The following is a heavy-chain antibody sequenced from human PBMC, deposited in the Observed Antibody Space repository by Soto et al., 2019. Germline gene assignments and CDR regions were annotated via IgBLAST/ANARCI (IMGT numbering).Heavy chain of an antibody. CDR2: ISYDGSNK. J-gene: IGHJ6*02. Sequence: QVQLVESGGGVVQPGRSLRLSCAASGFTFSSYAMHWVRQAPGKGLEWVAVISYDGSNKYYADSVKGRFTISRDNSKNTLYLQMNSLRAEDTALYYCARQGSYGPDYYYCGMDVWGQGTTVTVSS. CDR3: ARQGSYGPDYYYCGMDV. CDR1: GFTFSSYA. V-gene: IGHV3-30-3*01. D-gene: IGHD1-26*01.